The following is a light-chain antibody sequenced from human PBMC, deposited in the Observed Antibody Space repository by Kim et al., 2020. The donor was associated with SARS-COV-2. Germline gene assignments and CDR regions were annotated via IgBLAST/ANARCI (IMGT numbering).Light chain of an antibody. V-gene: IGLV2-14*01. Sequence: GQSITNSCTGTSSDIGAYNYVSWCQQHPGKAPKVIIFEVTKRPSGVSNRFSGSKSANTASLTISGLQAEDEADYYCTSYAIGNIWVFGGGTQLTVL. CDR3: TSYAIGNIWV. CDR2: EVT. J-gene: IGLJ3*02. CDR1: SSDIGAYNY.